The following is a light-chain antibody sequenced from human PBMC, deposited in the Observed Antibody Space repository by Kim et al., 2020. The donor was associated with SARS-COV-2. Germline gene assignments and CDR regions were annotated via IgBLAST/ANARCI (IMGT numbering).Light chain of an antibody. CDR2: DAS. V-gene: IGKV1-5*01. Sequence: DIQMTQSPSTLSASVGDRVTITCRASQSIGSWLAWYQQKPGKAPKLLIYDASSLESGVPSRFSGSGSGTEFTLTISSLQPDDFATYYCQQYNSYLYTFGQGTKLEI. J-gene: IGKJ2*01. CDR3: QQYNSYLYT. CDR1: QSIGSW.